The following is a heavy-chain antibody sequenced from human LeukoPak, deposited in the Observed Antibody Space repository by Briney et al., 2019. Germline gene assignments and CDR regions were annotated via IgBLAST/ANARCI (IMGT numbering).Heavy chain of an antibody. CDR1: GLTFSSYW. CDR3: ARRGGMATFDY. V-gene: IGHV3-7*01. J-gene: IGHJ4*02. CDR2: INQDGYEN. D-gene: IGHD1-14*01. Sequence: GGSLRLSCAASGLTFSSYWMTWVRQAPGKGLECVANINQDGYENYYVDSVKGRFTITRDNAKNSLYLQMNSLRAEDTAVYYCARRGGMATFDYWGQGTLVTVSS.